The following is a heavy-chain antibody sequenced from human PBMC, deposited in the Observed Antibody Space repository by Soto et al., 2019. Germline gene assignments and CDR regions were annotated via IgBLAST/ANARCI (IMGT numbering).Heavy chain of an antibody. CDR2: ISSSGSTI. CDR1: GFTFSDYY. CDR3: ARGNYYYYYYMDV. V-gene: IGHV3-11*01. Sequence: GGSLRLPCAASGFTFSDYYMSWIRQAPGKGLEWVSYISSSGSTIYYADSVKGRFTISRDNAKNSLYLQMNSLRAEDTAVYYCARGNYYYYYYMDVWGKGTTVTVSS. J-gene: IGHJ6*03.